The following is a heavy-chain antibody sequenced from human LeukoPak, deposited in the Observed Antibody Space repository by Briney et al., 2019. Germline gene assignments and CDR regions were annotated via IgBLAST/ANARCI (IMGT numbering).Heavy chain of an antibody. CDR3: ARDYRGYRN. D-gene: IGHD3-22*01. J-gene: IGHJ4*02. CDR1: GGTFSSYT. CDR2: IIPILGIA. Sequence: SVKVSCKASGGTFSSYTISWVRQAPGQGLEWMGRIIPILGIASYAQKFQGRVTMTRDTSTSTVYMELSSLRSEDTAVYYCARDYRGYRNWGQGTLVTVSS. V-gene: IGHV1-69*04.